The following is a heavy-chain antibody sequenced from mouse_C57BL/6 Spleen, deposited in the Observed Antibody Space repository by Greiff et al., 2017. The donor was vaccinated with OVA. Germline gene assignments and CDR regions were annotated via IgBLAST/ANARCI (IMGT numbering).Heavy chain of an antibody. Sequence: VKLQESDAELVKPGASVKISCKVSGYTFTDHTIHWMKQRPEQGLEWIGYIYPRDGSTKYNEKFKGKATLTADKSSSTAYMQLNSLTSEDSAVYFCARERGQLRLRGYFDDWGQGTTLTVSS. V-gene: IGHV1-78*01. CDR2: IYPRDGST. CDR3: ARERGQLRLRGYFDD. D-gene: IGHD3-2*02. J-gene: IGHJ2*01. CDR1: GYTFTDHT.